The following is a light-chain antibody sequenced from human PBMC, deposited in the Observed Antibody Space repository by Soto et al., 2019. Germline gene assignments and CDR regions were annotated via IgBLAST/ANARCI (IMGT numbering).Light chain of an antibody. J-gene: IGLJ3*02. CDR1: SSDVGGYKY. V-gene: IGLV2-11*01. CDR3: CSFEGSHSVV. Sequence: QSALTQPRSVSGSPGQPVTISCTGTSSDVGGYKYVSWYQRHHGEAPKLIIYDVSERPSGVPDRFSGSKAGNTASLTISGLQAEDEADYFCCSFEGSHSVVFGGGTKLTVL. CDR2: DVS.